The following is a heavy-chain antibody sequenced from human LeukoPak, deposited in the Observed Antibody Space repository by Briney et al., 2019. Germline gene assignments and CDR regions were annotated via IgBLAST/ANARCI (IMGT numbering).Heavy chain of an antibody. CDR1: GGSISSSSYY. D-gene: IGHD2-15*01. J-gene: IGHJ4*02. Sequence: SETLSLTCTVSGGSISSSSYYWGWIRQPPGKGLEWIGSIYYSGSTYYNPSLKSRVTIAVDTSKNQFSLKLSSVTAADTAVYYCAREVATAESGDYWGQGTLVTVSS. CDR2: IYYSGST. CDR3: AREVATAESGDY. V-gene: IGHV4-39*07.